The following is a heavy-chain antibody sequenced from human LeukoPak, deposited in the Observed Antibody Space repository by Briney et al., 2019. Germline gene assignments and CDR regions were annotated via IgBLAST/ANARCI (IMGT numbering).Heavy chain of an antibody. Sequence: TSETLSLTCTVSGGSISSSSYYWGWIRQPPGKGLEWIGSIYYSGSTYYNPSLKSRVTISVDTSKNQFSLKLSSVTAADTAVYYCARSDILTGYYGLLGPWFDPWGQGTLVTVSS. J-gene: IGHJ5*02. D-gene: IGHD3-9*01. V-gene: IGHV4-39*01. CDR3: ARSDILTGYYGLLGPWFDP. CDR1: GGSISSSSYY. CDR2: IYYSGST.